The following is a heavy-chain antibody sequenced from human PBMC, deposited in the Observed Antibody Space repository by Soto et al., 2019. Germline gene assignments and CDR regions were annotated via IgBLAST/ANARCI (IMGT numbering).Heavy chain of an antibody. CDR3: TTDPDYYDSSGYYYAFDY. CDR2: IKSKTNGWTT. V-gene: IGHV3-15*07. J-gene: IGHJ4*02. CDR1: GFTFSNAW. D-gene: IGHD3-22*01. Sequence: GGSLRLSCAASGFTFSNAWMNWVRQAPGKGLEWVGRIKSKTNGWTTDYPAPVKGRFTISREDSNNTLYLQMYSLKTDETAVYYCTTDPDYYDSSGYYYAFDYWGQGTLVTVSS.